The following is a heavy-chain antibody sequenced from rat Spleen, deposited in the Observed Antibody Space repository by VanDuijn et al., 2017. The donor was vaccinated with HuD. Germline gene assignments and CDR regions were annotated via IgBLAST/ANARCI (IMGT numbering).Heavy chain of an antibody. V-gene: IGHV5-31*01. CDR1: GFTFNNYW. J-gene: IGHJ2*01. CDR3: ARGANWELGDYFDY. CDR2: ISNIGGST. Sequence: EVQLVESGGGLVQPGRSLKLSCVASGFTFNNYWLTWIRQAPGKGLEWVASISNIGGSTYYPDSVKGRFTISRDNVKSTLYLQMDSLRSEDTATYFCARGANWELGDYFDYWGQGLMVTVSS. D-gene: IGHD5-1*01.